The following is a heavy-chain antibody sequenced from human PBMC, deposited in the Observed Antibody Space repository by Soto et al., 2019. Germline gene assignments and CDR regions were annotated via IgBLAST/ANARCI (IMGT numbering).Heavy chain of an antibody. CDR1: GGSISSYY. J-gene: IGHJ4*02. V-gene: IGHV4-4*07. Sequence: SETLSLTCTVSGGSISSYYWSWIRQPAGKGLEWIGRIYTSGSTNYNPSLKSRVTMSVDTSKNQFSLKLSSVTAADTAVYYCARACSSNSCYDVFDYWGQGTLVTVPQ. CDR3: ARACSSNSCYDVFDY. CDR2: IYTSGST. D-gene: IGHD2-2*01.